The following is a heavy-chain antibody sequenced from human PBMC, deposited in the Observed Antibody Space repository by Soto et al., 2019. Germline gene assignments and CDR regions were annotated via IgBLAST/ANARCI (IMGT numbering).Heavy chain of an antibody. J-gene: IGHJ5*02. Sequence: GASVKVSCKASGGTFSSYAISWVRQAPGQGLEWMGGIIPIFGTANYAQKFQGRVTITADESTSTAYMELSSLRSEDTAVYYCASLRYSSSNWFDPGAREPWSPSPQ. V-gene: IGHV1-69*13. CDR3: ASLRYSSSNWFDP. D-gene: IGHD6-6*01. CDR1: GGTFSSYA. CDR2: IIPIFGTA.